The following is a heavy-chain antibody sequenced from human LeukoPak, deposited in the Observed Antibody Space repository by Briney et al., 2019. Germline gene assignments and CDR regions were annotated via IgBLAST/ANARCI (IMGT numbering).Heavy chain of an antibody. CDR3: SRGLDSRKLGY. D-gene: IGHD3-22*01. CDR1: GASFSSGDQY. V-gene: IGHV4-31*03. CDR2: IHPSGNL. Sequence: SQTLSLTCTVSGASFSSGDQYWNWIRQSPGKGLEWIGSIHPSGNLYNNPSLESRVTLSIDTSKNQFSLNLNSVTAADTAVYFCSRGLDSRKLGYWGQGTLVAVS. J-gene: IGHJ4*02.